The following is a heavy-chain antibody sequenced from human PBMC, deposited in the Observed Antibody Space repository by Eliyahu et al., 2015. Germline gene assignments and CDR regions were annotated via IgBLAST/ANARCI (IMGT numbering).Heavy chain of an antibody. Sequence: EVQLVESGGGLVQPGGSLRLSCAASGFTFSNYAMSWVRQAPGKGVEWVSAISNSGGGSYYADSVKGRFTISRDNSKTTLYLQMTSLRAEDTAVYYCAKVPYYYNYYGMDVWGQGTTVTVSS. CDR1: GFTFSNYA. CDR3: AKVPYYYNYYGMDV. V-gene: IGHV3-23*04. J-gene: IGHJ6*02. CDR2: ISNSGGGS.